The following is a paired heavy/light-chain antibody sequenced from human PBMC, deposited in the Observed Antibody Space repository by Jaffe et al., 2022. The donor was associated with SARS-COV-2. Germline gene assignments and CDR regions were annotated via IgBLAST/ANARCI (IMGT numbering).Heavy chain of an antibody. V-gene: IGHV3-15*02. CDR3: TTVVAVAGTYAFEI. J-gene: IGHJ3*02. D-gene: IGHD6-19*01. CDR1: GITFSYAW. CDR2: IKTKTDGETT. Sequence: EVQLVASGGTLVKPGGALRLSCAASGITFSYAWLNWVRQSPGKGLEWLGRIKTKTDGETTDYAAPVRGRFTISRDDSRDTLYLQMNSLKIDDTAVYFCTTVVAVAGTYAFEIWGQGTMVIVSS.
Light chain of an antibody. J-gene: IGKJ4*01. CDR3: QQYYGTPLT. CDR2: WAS. V-gene: IGKV4-1*01. CDR1: QSLLYTSKNKNY. Sequence: DIVMTQSPDSLAVSLGERATINCKSSQSLLYTSKNKNYLAWYQQKQRQPPKLLIYWASTRESGVPDRFSGSGSGTDFTLTISSLQAEDVAVYYCQQYYGTPLTFGGGTKVEIK.